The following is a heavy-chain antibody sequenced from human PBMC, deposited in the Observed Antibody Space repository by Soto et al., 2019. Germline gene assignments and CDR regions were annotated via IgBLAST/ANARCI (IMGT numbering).Heavy chain of an antibody. D-gene: IGHD6-13*01. J-gene: IGHJ6*02. Sequence: SQKISDGVGGYHFTRYWMGWVRQKPGKGLEWMGIIYPGTSDTRYSPSFQGQVTISADKSISTAYLQWSSLKASDTAMYYGSCHIAAAGIYYYGMDCWGHGTTV. CDR1: GYHFTRYW. V-gene: IGHV5-51*01. CDR2: IYPGTSDT. CDR3: SCHIAAAGIYYYGMDC.